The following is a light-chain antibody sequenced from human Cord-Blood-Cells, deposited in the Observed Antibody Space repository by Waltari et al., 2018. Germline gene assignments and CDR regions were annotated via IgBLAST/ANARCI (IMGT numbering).Light chain of an antibody. CDR2: LAS. V-gene: IGKV4-1*01. Sequence: DIVMTQSPDSLAVCLGERATINCKSSQCVLYSSNNKNYLAWYQQKPGQPPKLLIYLASTRESGVPDRFSGSGSGTDFTLTISSLQAEDVAVYYCQQYYSTPLYTFGQGTKLEIK. CDR3: QQYYSTPLYT. J-gene: IGKJ2*01. CDR1: QCVLYSSNNKNY.